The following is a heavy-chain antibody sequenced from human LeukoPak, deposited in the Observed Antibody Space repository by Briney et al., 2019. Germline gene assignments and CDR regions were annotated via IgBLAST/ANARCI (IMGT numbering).Heavy chain of an antibody. CDR2: IYYSGST. V-gene: IGHV4-31*03. CDR3: ARGRYSSSWCDY. Sequence: PSETLSLTCTVSGGSISSGGYYWSWIRQHPGKGLEWIGYIYYSGSTYYNPSLKSRVTISVDTSKNQFSLKLSSVTAADTAVYYCARGRYSSSWCDYWGQGALVTVSS. D-gene: IGHD6-13*01. CDR1: GGSISSGGYY. J-gene: IGHJ4*02.